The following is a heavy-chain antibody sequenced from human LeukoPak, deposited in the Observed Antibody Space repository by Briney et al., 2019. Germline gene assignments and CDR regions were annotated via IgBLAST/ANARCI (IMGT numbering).Heavy chain of an antibody. CDR3: ARGAAAGTLGK. V-gene: IGHV3-74*01. Sequence: PGGSLRLSCAASGFTFSSYWMHWVRQAPGKGLVWVSRINSGGSSTSYADSVKGRFTISRDNAKNTLYLQMNSLRAEDTAVYYCARGAAAGTLGKWGQGTLVTVSS. D-gene: IGHD6-13*01. J-gene: IGHJ4*02. CDR1: GFTFSSYW. CDR2: INSGGSST.